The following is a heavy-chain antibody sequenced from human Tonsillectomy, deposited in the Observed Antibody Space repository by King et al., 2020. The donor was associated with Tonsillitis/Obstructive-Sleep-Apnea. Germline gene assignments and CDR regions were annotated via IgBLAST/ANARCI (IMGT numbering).Heavy chain of an antibody. V-gene: IGHV3-23*04. CDR1: GFTFSNYG. D-gene: IGHD3-3*01. Sequence: VQLVESGGGLVQPGGSLRLSCAASGFTFSNYGMAWVRQGPGEGLEWVSDISGSGDKTYYADSVKGRFTISRDNSKNTLYLQMNSLRAENTALYYCAKLWSVGTADYWGQGTLVTVSS. CDR2: ISGSGDKT. CDR3: AKLWSVGTADY. J-gene: IGHJ4*02.